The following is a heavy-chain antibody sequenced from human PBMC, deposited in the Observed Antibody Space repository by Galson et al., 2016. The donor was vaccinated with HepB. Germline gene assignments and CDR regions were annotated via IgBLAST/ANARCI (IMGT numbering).Heavy chain of an antibody. V-gene: IGHV3-23*01. CDR3: SKTRPVAGNDY. D-gene: IGHD6-19*01. Sequence: SLRLSCAASGFTFSNFAMTWVRQPPGKGLEWVSAISGGGVTTYYADSVKGRFTISRDVSTNTLYLQMNNLRVEDTALYYFSKTRPVAGNDYWGQGTLVIVSS. J-gene: IGHJ4*02. CDR1: GFTFSNFA. CDR2: ISGGGVTT.